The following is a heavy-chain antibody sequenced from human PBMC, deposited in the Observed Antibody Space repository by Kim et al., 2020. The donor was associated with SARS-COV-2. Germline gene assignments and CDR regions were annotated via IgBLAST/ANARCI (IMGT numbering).Heavy chain of an antibody. CDR3: ARDDYSNYGYFDY. V-gene: IGHV3-21*01. D-gene: IGHD4-4*01. Sequence: GGSLRLSCAASGFTFSSYSMNWVRQAPGKGLEWVSSISSSSSYIYYADSVKGRFTISRDNAKNSLYLQMNSLRAEDTAVYYCARDDYSNYGYFDYWGQGTLVTVSS. CDR2: ISSSSSYI. CDR1: GFTFSSYS. J-gene: IGHJ4*02.